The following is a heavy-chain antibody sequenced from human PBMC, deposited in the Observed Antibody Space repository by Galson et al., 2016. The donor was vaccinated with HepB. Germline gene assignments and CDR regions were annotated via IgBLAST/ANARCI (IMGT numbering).Heavy chain of an antibody. CDR1: AFTVSGTY. J-gene: IGHJ5*02. Sequence: CAASAFTVSGTYMTWVRQSPGKGLEWVSLIYSGGITYYADSVKGRFSISRDISKNLLYLQMNSLRAEDTAVYYCARVTPPCWFDPWGQGTLVTVAS. CDR3: ARVTPPCWFDP. V-gene: IGHV3-66*01. CDR2: IYSGGIT.